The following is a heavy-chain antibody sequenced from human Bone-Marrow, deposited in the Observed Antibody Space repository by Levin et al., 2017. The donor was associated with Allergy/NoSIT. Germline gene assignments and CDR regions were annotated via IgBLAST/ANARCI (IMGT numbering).Heavy chain of an antibody. V-gene: IGHV3-33*01. CDR3: VRGPGLAATGEDFDY. D-gene: IGHD2-8*02. Sequence: PGESLKISFAASGFTFSTYAMHWVRQAPGKGLAWVSLIWYSGSRKFYADSVKGRFTISRDNSKNTLYLHMDTLRDEDTALYYCVRGPGLAATGEDFDYWGQGTLVTVSS. CDR1: GFTFSTYA. J-gene: IGHJ4*02. CDR2: IWYSGSRK.